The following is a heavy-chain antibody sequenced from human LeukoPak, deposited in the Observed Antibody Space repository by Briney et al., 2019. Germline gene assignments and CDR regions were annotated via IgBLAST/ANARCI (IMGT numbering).Heavy chain of an antibody. CDR1: GFSFSSYG. V-gene: IGHV3-30*18. Sequence: GGSLRLSCAASGFSFSSYGMHWVRQAPGKGLEWMAVISYDGSNQYYADSVKGRFSISRDNAKNTVYLQMNSLGAEDTAVYYCSKGEQYSSAWYHSSGDYWGQGTLVTVSS. D-gene: IGHD6-19*01. CDR3: SKGEQYSSAWYHSSGDY. CDR2: ISYDGSNQ. J-gene: IGHJ4*02.